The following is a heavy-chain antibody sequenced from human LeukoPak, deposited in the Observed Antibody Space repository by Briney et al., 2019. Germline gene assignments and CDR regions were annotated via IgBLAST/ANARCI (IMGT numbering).Heavy chain of an antibody. Sequence: GGSLRLSCTDSGFSFSSYAMHWVRQSPGEGLEWVAVTSTHGNDGFYADSVKGRFTISRDNSKKTLYLQMDSLRPEDTGVYYCTRDRGAMNDFDYWGQGTLVTVSS. CDR2: TSTHGNDG. D-gene: IGHD2-2*01. CDR3: TRDRGAMNDFDY. V-gene: IGHV3-30*01. J-gene: IGHJ4*02. CDR1: GFSFSSYA.